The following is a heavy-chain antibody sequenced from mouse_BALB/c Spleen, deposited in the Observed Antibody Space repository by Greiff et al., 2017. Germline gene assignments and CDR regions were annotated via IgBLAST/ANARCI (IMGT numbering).Heavy chain of an antibody. D-gene: IGHD1-1*01. Sequence: VQLQQSGPELMKPGASVKMSCKAFGYTFTTYPIEWMKQNHGKSLEWIGNFHPYNDDTKYNEKFKGKAKLTVEKSSSTVYLELSRLTSDDSAVYYCARNYYGSSYWYFDVWGAGTTVTVSS. CDR3: ARNYYGSSYWYFDV. CDR2: FHPYNDDT. V-gene: IGHV1-47*01. CDR1: GYTFTTYP. J-gene: IGHJ1*01.